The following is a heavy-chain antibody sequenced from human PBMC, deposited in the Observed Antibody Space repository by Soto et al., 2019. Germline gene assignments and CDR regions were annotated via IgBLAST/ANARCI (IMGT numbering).Heavy chain of an antibody. CDR3: ARDHTPHDFWSGYSTSYYYGMDV. CDR2: IIPIFGTA. V-gene: IGHV1-69*13. CDR1: GGTFSSYA. D-gene: IGHD3-3*01. Sequence: ASVKVSCKASGGTFSSYAISWVRQAPGQGLEWMGGIIPIFGTANYAQKFQGRVTITADESTSTAYMELSSLRSEDTAVYYCARDHTPHDFWSGYSTSYYYGMDVWGQGTTVTVSS. J-gene: IGHJ6*02.